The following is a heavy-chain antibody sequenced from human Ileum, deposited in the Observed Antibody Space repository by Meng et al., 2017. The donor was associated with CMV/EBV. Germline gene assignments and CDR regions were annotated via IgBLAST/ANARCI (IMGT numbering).Heavy chain of an antibody. CDR2: INHSGST. D-gene: IGHD5-24*01. J-gene: IGHJ4*02. CDR1: GGSCSGYY. CDR3: ARGRRDGYNNPPLDY. Sequence: QVPLQQWGAGSLQPSETRSLTGAVYGGSCSGYYWSWIRQPPGKGLEWIGEINHSGSTNYNPSLKSRVTISVDTSKNQFSLKLSSVTAADTAVYYCARGRRDGYNNPPLDYWGQGTLVTVSS. V-gene: IGHV4-34*01.